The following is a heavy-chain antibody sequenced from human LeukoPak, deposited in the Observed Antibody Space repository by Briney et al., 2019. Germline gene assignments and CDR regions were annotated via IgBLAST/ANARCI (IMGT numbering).Heavy chain of an antibody. CDR2: ISSSGSTI. J-gene: IGHJ4*02. Sequence: PGRSLRLSCAASGFTFSSYGMHWVRQAPGKGLEWVSYISSSGSTIYYADSVKGRFTISRDNAKNSLYLQMNSLRAEDTAVYYCARRSKRRYDILTGHLDYWGQGTLVTVSS. CDR1: GFTFSSYG. V-gene: IGHV3-48*04. CDR3: ARRSKRRYDILTGHLDY. D-gene: IGHD3-9*01.